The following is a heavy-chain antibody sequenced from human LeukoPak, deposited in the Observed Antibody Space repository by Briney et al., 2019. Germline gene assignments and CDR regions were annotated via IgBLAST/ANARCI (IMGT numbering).Heavy chain of an antibody. V-gene: IGHV1-69*04. CDR3: ARGGDSSWYQAS. D-gene: IGHD6-13*01. J-gene: IGHJ5*02. CDR2: IIPILGIA. CDR1: GGTFSSYA. Sequence: SVKVSCKASGGTFSSYAISWVRQAPGQELEWMGRIIPILGIANYAQKFQGRVTITADKSTSTAYMELSSLRSEDTAVYYCARGGDSSWYQASWGQGTLVTVSS.